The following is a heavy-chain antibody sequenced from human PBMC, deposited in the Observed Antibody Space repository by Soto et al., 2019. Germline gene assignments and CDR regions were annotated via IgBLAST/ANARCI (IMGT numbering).Heavy chain of an antibody. CDR3: ARTYYDFWSGYPLGATYYMDV. J-gene: IGHJ6*03. D-gene: IGHD3-3*01. V-gene: IGHV5-51*01. Sequence: GESLKISCKGSGYSFTSYWIGWVRQMPGKGLEWMGIIYPGDSDTRYSPSFQGQVTVSADKSISTAYLQWSSLKASDTAMYYCARTYYDFWSGYPLGATYYMDVWGKGTTVTVSS. CDR2: IYPGDSDT. CDR1: GYSFTSYW.